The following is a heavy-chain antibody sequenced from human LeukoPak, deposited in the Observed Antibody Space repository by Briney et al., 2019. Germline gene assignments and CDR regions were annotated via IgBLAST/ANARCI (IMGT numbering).Heavy chain of an antibody. CDR2: IYSGGST. CDR3: VKKASWDAFDI. D-gene: IGHD3-16*02. Sequence: GGSLRLSCAASGFTVSSNYMSWVRQAPGKGLEWVSVIYSGGSTYYADSVKGRFTISRDNSKNTLYLQMNSLRAEDTAVYYCVKKASWDAFDIWGQGTMVTVSS. CDR1: GFTVSSNY. J-gene: IGHJ3*02. V-gene: IGHV3-53*01.